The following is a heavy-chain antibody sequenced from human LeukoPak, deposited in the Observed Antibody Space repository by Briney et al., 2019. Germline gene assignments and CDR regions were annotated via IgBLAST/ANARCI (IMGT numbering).Heavy chain of an antibody. CDR2: INHSGST. CDR1: GGSFSGYY. V-gene: IGHV4-34*01. Sequence: PSETLSLTCAVYGGSFSGYYWSWIRQPPGKGLEWIGEINHSGSTNYNPSLKSRVTISVDTSKNQFSLKLSSVTAADTAVYYCARPRGPDCSSTSCSEHDNYGMDVWGQGTTVTVSS. CDR3: ARPRGPDCSSTSCSEHDNYGMDV. J-gene: IGHJ6*02. D-gene: IGHD2-2*01.